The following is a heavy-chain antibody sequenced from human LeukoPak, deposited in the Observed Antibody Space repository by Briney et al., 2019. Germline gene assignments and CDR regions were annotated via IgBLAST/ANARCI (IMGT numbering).Heavy chain of an antibody. V-gene: IGHV1-18*01. D-gene: IGHD5-12*01. CDR2: ISAYNGNT. CDR3: ARDWRFGGYSGHEGIFDY. Sequence: GASVKVSCKASGYAFTSYGISWVRQAPGQGLEWMGWISAYNGNTKYAQKLQGRVTMTTDTSTSTAYMELRSLRSDDTAVYYCARDWRFGGYSGHEGIFDYWGQGTLVTVSS. J-gene: IGHJ4*02. CDR1: GYAFTSYG.